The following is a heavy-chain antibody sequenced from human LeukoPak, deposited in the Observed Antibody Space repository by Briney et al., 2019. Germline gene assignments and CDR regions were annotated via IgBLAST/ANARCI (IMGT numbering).Heavy chain of an antibody. D-gene: IGHD4-17*01. CDR2: ISGSGGST. Sequence: HPGGSLRLSCVASGSTFTFYAMSWVRQAPGKGLEWVSVISGSGGSTYYADSVKGRFTISRDNSKNTLYLQMDSLRAEDTAVYYCAKWDGDLYYYYYMDVWGKGTTVTVSS. J-gene: IGHJ6*03. V-gene: IGHV3-23*01. CDR3: AKWDGDLYYYYYMDV. CDR1: GSTFTFYA.